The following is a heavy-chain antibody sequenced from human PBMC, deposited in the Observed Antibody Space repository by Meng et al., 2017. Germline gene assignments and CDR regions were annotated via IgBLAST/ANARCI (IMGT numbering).Heavy chain of an antibody. CDR3: ARDEGYYDSSGYFLY. J-gene: IGHJ4*02. D-gene: IGHD3-22*01. CDR1: GFTFSSYW. Sequence: GESLKTSCAASGFTFSSYWMHWVRQAPGKGLVWVSRINSDGSSTSYADSVKGRFTISRDNATNTLYLQMNSLRDEDTALYYCARDEGYYDSSGYFLYWGQGTLVTVSS. CDR2: INSDGSST. V-gene: IGHV3-74*01.